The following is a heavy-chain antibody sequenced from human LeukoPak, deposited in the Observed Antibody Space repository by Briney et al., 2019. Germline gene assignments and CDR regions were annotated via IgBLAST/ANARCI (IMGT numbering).Heavy chain of an antibody. V-gene: IGHV3-74*01. CDR3: ARDLVGESSDY. CDR2: INSDGSSR. CDR1: GFTFDDYA. J-gene: IGHJ4*02. D-gene: IGHD3-10*01. Sequence: GGSLRLSCAASGFTFDDYAMHWVRQAPGKGLEWVSGINSDGSSRSYADSVKGRFSISRDNAKNTLYLQMNSLRAEDTAVYYCARDLVGESSDYWGQGTLVTVSS.